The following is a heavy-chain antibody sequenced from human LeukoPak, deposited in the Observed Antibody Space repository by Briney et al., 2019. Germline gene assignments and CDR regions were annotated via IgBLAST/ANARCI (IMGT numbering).Heavy chain of an antibody. D-gene: IGHD6-19*01. J-gene: IGHJ6*02. Sequence: SETVSLTCTVSGGSISSSIYYWGWIRHPPGKGLEWIGSIYYSGSTYYNPSLKSRVTISVDTSKNQFSLKLTSVTAADTAVYYCARSSGWSNYYYYGMDVWGQGTTVSVSS. CDR1: GGSISSSIYY. V-gene: IGHV4-39*01. CDR3: ARSSGWSNYYYYGMDV. CDR2: IYYSGST.